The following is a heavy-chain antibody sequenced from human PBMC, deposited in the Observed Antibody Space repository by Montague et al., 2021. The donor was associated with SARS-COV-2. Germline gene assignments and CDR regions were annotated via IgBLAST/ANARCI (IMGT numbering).Heavy chain of an antibody. CDR3: ARTSVEMATIGAYYCYGMDV. J-gene: IGHJ6*02. D-gene: IGHD5-24*01. CDR2: IDWDXYK. CDR1: GFSLSTSGMC. Sequence: PALVKPTQTLTLTCTFSGFSLSTSGMCVSWIRQPPGKALEWLALIDWDXYKYYSTSLKTRLTISKDTSKNQVVLTMTNMDPVDTATYYCARTSVEMATIGAYYCYGMDVWGQGTTVTVSS. V-gene: IGHV2-70*01.